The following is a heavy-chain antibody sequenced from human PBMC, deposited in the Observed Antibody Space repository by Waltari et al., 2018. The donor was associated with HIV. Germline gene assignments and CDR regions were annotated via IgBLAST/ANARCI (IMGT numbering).Heavy chain of an antibody. J-gene: IGHJ3*02. Sequence: QAQLQQWGAGLWKPSETLSLTCAVYGGPFSGTYWTWIRQPPGMGLEWIGEINDSEYTNYNPSLRSRLTISLDASKNQFSLKMTAVTAADTAVYYCARSRGLIKWNRYFDSWAQGTMVSVSS. CDR2: INDSEYT. CDR3: ARSRGLIKWNRYFDS. V-gene: IGHV4-34*01. CDR1: GGPFSGTY. D-gene: IGHD3-10*01.